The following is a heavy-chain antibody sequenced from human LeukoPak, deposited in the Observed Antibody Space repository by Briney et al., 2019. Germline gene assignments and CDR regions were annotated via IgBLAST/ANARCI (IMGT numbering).Heavy chain of an antibody. V-gene: IGHV4-34*01. J-gene: IGHJ6*03. CDR1: GGSFSGYY. CDR3: ARRGPYYYDSSGYRSYYYYYMDV. CDR2: INHSGST. Sequence: SETLSLTCAVYGGSFSGYYWSWIRQPPGKGLEWIGEINHSGSTNYNPSLKSRVTISVDTSKNQFSLKMSSVTAADTAVYYCARRGPYYYDSSGYRSYYYYYMDVWGKGTTVTVSS. D-gene: IGHD3-22*01.